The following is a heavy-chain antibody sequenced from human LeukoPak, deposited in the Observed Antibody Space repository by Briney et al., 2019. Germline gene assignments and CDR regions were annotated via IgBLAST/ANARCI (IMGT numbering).Heavy chain of an antibody. D-gene: IGHD3-3*01. V-gene: IGHV3-23*01. CDR3: AKDENFWSGYLYYFDY. CDR2: ISGSGGST. CDR1: GFIFSNYV. Sequence: GGSLRLSCAASGFIFSNYVMSWVRQAPGKGLEWVSAISGSGGSTYYADSVKGRFTISRDNSKNTLYLQMNSLRAEDTAVYYCAKDENFWSGYLYYFDYWGQGTLVTVSS. J-gene: IGHJ4*02.